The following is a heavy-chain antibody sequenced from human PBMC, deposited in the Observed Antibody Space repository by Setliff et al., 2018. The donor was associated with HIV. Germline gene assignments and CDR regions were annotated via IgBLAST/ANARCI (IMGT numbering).Heavy chain of an antibody. CDR3: AKDGWGYDYVGAYYFDY. Sequence: SETLSLTCTVSGGSISSGSYYWTWMRQPAGKGLEWIGHVSGSGTTYYNPSLRGRVTISRDNSKNSLYLQMNSLTTEDTGLYYCAKDGWGYDYVGAYYFDYWGQGTPVTVSS. J-gene: IGHJ4*02. CDR2: VSGSGTT. D-gene: IGHD5-12*01. CDR1: GGSISSGSYY. V-gene: IGHV4-61*10.